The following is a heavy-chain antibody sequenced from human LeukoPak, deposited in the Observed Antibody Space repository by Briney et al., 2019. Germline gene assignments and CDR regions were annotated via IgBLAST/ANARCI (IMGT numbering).Heavy chain of an antibody. CDR2: ISRRGSII. CDR3: ARLVYGHNSPAGY. CDR1: GFTFTSYE. V-gene: IGHV3-48*03. D-gene: IGHD4-17*01. Sequence: PGGSLRLSCTASGFTFTSYEMNWVRQAPGKGLEWVSYISRRGSIIYYADSVKGRFTISRDNAKNSLYLQMNSLRAEDTAVYYCARLVYGHNSPAGYWGQGTLVTVSS. J-gene: IGHJ4*02.